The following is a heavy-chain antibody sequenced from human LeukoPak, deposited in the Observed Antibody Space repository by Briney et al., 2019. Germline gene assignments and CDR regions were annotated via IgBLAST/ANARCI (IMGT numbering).Heavy chain of an antibody. J-gene: IGHJ4*02. Sequence: GRSLRLSCAASGFTFSSYAMHWVRHAPGRGREWVAVISYVGSNKYYADSVKGRFTISRDNSKNSLYLQMNSLRAEDTAVYCCARQPLIVLMVYAPFDYWGQGTLVTVSS. CDR2: ISYVGSNK. D-gene: IGHD2-8*01. V-gene: IGHV3-30-3*01. CDR1: GFTFSSYA. CDR3: ARQPLIVLMVYAPFDY.